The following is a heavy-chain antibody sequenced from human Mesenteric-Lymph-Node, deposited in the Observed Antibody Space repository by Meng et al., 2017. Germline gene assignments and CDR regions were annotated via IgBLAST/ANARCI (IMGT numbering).Heavy chain of an antibody. Sequence: HVPRQQSGPGLFTPPQTLSLTCSVSGGSISSGGYYWSWIRQHPGKGLEWIGYIYYSGSTYYNPSLKSLVTISVDTSKNQFSLKLSSVTAADTAVYYCARATLGITSYFDYWGQGTLVTVSS. V-gene: IGHV4-31*01. CDR2: IYYSGST. D-gene: IGHD2-2*01. CDR3: ARATLGITSYFDY. J-gene: IGHJ4*02. CDR1: GGSISSGGYY.